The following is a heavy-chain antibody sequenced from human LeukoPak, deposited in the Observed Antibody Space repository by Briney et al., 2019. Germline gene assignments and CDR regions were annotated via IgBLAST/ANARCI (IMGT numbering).Heavy chain of an antibody. D-gene: IGHD6-19*01. Sequence: ASVKVSCKASGYTFTCYYMHWVRQAPGQGLEWMGWINPNSGGTNYAQKFQGRVTMTRDTSISTAYMELSRLRSDDTAVYYCARAEVPTRPPIAVAGRGDYFDYWGQGTLVTVSS. CDR2: INPNSGGT. V-gene: IGHV1-2*02. CDR3: ARAEVPTRPPIAVAGRGDYFDY. CDR1: GYTFTCYY. J-gene: IGHJ4*02.